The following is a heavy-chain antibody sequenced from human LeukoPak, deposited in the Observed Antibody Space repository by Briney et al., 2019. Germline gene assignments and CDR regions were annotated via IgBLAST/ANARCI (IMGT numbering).Heavy chain of an antibody. V-gene: IGHV3-21*01. D-gene: IGHD3-22*01. CDR1: GFTFSSYS. CDR2: ISSSSSYI. J-gene: IGHJ3*02. CDR3: ARDLGYHYDSSGGFGI. Sequence: GGSLRLSCAASGFTFSSYSMNWVRQAPGKGLEWVSSISSSSSYIYYADSVKGRFTISRDNAKNSLYLQMNSLRAEDTAVYYCARDLGYHYDSSGGFGIWGQGTMVTVSS.